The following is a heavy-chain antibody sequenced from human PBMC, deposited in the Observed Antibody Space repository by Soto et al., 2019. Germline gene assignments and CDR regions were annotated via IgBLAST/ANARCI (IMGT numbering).Heavy chain of an antibody. Sequence: QVQLVQSGAEVKKPGASVKVSCKASGYTFTGYGIGWVRQAPGQGLEWIGWISGYNANTNYPQKLQGRITMTTDTSTSTAYMELRSLRSDDTAVYYCARGGYYYDSSGYYSDYWGQGTLVTVSS. CDR1: GYTFTGYG. D-gene: IGHD3-22*01. J-gene: IGHJ4*02. CDR3: ARGGYYYDSSGYYSDY. V-gene: IGHV1-18*01. CDR2: ISGYNANT.